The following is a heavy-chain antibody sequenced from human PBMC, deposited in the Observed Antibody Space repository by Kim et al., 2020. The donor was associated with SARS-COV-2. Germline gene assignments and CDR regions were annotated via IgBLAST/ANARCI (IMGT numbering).Heavy chain of an antibody. J-gene: IGHJ6*02. V-gene: IGHV3-64D*06. Sequence: GGSLRLSCSASGFTFSSYAMHWVRQAPGKGLEYVSAISSNGGSTYYADSVKGRFTISRDNSKNTLYLQMSSLRAEDTAVYYCVKPLAAYYYGMDVWGQGTTVTVSS. CDR3: VKPLAAYYYGMDV. CDR2: ISSNGGST. D-gene: IGHD2-15*01. CDR1: GFTFSSYA.